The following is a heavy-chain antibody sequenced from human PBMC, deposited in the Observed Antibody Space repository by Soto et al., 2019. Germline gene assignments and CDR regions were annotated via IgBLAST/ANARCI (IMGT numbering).Heavy chain of an antibody. Sequence: GESLKISFRASGYSFTSQWIGWVRQVPGKGMEWIGIIFPGDFDTRYSPSFQGQVTISADKSINTAYLQWSSVRASDSAMYYCARQISGWFFAYWGQGTLVTVSS. CDR1: GYSFTSQW. J-gene: IGHJ4*02. CDR2: IFPGDFDT. D-gene: IGHD6-19*01. V-gene: IGHV5-51*01. CDR3: ARQISGWFFAY.